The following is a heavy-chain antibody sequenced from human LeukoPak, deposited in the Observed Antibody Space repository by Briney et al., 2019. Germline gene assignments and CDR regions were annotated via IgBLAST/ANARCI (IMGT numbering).Heavy chain of an antibody. J-gene: IGHJ4*02. CDR3: ARDPYYDFWSGYDY. Sequence: ETLSLTCTVSGGSISSGSYYWSWVRQAPGKGLEWVSGINWNGGSTGYADSVKGRFTISRDNAKNSLYLQMNSLRAEDTALYYCARDPYYDFWSGYDYWGQGTLVTVSS. CDR1: GGSISSGSYY. D-gene: IGHD3-3*01. V-gene: IGHV3-20*04. CDR2: INWNGGST.